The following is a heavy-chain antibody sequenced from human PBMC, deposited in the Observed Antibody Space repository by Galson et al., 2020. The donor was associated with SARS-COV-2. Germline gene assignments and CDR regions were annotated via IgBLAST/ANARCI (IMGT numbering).Heavy chain of an antibody. J-gene: IGHJ4*02. CDR2: IYYSGST. D-gene: IGHD3-9*01. V-gene: IGHV4-39*07. CDR1: GGSISSSSYY. Sequence: SETLSLTCTVSGGSISSSSYYWGWIRQPPGKGLEWIGSIYYSGSTYYNPSLKSRVTISVDTSKNQFSLKLSSVTAADTAVYYCARAQITYYDSLTSYYKRGYFDYWGQGTLFTVSS. CDR3: ARAQITYYDSLTSYYKRGYFDY.